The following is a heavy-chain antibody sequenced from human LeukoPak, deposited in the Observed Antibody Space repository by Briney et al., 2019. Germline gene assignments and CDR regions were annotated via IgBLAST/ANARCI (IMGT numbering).Heavy chain of an antibody. CDR3: ARGLDTAIAH. V-gene: IGHV6-1*01. D-gene: IGHD5-18*01. J-gene: IGHJ4*02. Sequence: SQTLSLTCAISGDSVSSNSATWNWIRQSPSRGLEWLGRTYYESKWHSDYAVSVKSRIILNPDTSKNQFSLQLNSVTPEDTAVYFCARGLDTAIAHWGQGTLVTVSS. CDR2: TYYESKWHS. CDR1: GDSVSSNSAT.